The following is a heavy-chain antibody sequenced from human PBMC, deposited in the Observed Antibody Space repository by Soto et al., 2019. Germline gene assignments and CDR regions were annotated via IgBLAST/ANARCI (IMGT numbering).Heavy chain of an antibody. Sequence: GGSLRLSCAASGFTFSSYGMHWVRQAPGKGLEWVAVISYDGSNKYYADSVKGRFTISRDNSKNTLYLQMNSLRAEDTAVYYCAKDGSTPQDDILTGYYPFYFDYWGQGTLVTVSS. D-gene: IGHD3-9*01. CDR1: GFTFSSYG. CDR2: ISYDGSNK. V-gene: IGHV3-30*18. CDR3: AKDGSTPQDDILTGYYPFYFDY. J-gene: IGHJ4*02.